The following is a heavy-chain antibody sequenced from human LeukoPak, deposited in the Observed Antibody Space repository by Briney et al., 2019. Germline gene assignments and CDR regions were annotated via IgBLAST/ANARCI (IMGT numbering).Heavy chain of an antibody. CDR1: GYTFTGYY. CDR2: INPNSGGT. J-gene: IGHJ4*02. V-gene: IGHV1-2*06. Sequence: ASVKVSCKASGYTFTGYYMHWVRQAPGQGLEWMGRINPNSGGTNYAQKFQGRVTMTRDTSISTAYMELSRLRSDDTAVYYCARGGMDSSGYPDFDYWGQGTLVTVSS. CDR3: ARGGMDSSGYPDFDY. D-gene: IGHD3-22*01.